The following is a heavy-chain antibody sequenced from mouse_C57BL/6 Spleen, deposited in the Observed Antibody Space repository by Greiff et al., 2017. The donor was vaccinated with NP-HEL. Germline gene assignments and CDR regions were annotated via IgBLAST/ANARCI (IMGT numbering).Heavy chain of an antibody. Sequence: VQLVESGAELVRPGASVTLSCKASGYTFTDYEMHWVKQTPVHGLEWIGTIDPETGGTAYNQKFKGKAILTADKSSSTAYMELRSLTSEDSAVYYCTREGIYYYGRGAMDYWGQGTSVTVAS. D-gene: IGHD1-1*01. CDR2: IDPETGGT. CDR1: GYTFTDYE. J-gene: IGHJ4*01. V-gene: IGHV1-15*01. CDR3: TREGIYYYGRGAMDY.